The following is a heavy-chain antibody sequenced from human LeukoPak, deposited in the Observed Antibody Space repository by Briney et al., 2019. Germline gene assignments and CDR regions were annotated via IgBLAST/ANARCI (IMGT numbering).Heavy chain of an antibody. J-gene: IGHJ3*02. V-gene: IGHV1-69*01. CDR3: ARGLAITDAFDI. CDR1: GGTFSSYA. CDR2: IIPIFGTA. D-gene: IGHD3-10*01. Sequence: ASVKVSCKASGGTFSSYAISWVRQAPGRGLEWMGGIIPIFGTANYAQKFQGRVTITADESTSTAYMELSSLRSEDTAVYYCARGLAITDAFDIWGQGTMVTVSS.